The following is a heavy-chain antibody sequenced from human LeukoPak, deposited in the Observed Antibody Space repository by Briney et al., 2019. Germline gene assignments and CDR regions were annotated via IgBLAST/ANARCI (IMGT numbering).Heavy chain of an antibody. V-gene: IGHV5-51*01. CDR1: GYSFTSYW. CDR2: IYPGDSDI. J-gene: IGHJ4*02. CDR3: ARRHMITFGGVIVDYFDY. D-gene: IGHD3-16*02. Sequence: GESLKISCKGSGYSFTSYWIVWVRQMPGKGLEWVGIIYPGDSDIRYSPSFEGQVTIAADKSISTAYLQWGSLKASDTAMYYCARRHMITFGGVIVDYFDYWGQGTLVTVSS.